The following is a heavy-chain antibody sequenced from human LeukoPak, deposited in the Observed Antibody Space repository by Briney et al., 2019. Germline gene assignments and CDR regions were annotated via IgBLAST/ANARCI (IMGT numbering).Heavy chain of an antibody. D-gene: IGHD2-2*01. CDR3: ATIVVVPAAPNYNWFDP. CDR1: GGSISSSNYH. J-gene: IGHJ5*02. CDR2: IYYSGST. V-gene: IGHV4-39*01. Sequence: SETLSLTCTVSGGSISSSNYHWGWIRQPPGKGLEWIGSIYYSGSTYFNPSLKSRVTISVDTSKNQFSLKLSSVTAADTAVYYCATIVVVPAAPNYNWFDPWGQGTLVTVSS.